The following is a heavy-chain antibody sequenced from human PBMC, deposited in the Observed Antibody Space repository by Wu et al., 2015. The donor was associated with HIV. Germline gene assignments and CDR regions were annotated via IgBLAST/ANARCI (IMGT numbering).Heavy chain of an antibody. CDR1: GYTFTGYY. CDR2: INPNSGGT. CDR3: ARAGPGWFDP. V-gene: IGHV1-2*02. J-gene: IGHJ5*02. Sequence: QVQLVQSGAEVKKPGASVKVSCKASGYTFTGYYIHWVRQAPGQGLEWMAWINPNSGGTNSAQMFQGRVTMTRDTSITTAYLELSRLRSDDTAVYYCARAGPGWFDPWGQGTLVTVSS.